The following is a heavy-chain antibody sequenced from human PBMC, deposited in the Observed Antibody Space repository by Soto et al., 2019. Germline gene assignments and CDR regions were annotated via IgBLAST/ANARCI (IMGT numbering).Heavy chain of an antibody. D-gene: IGHD2-21*02. CDR2: IYYGVSS. J-gene: IGHJ4*02. CDR1: GVSISSSSYY. CDR3: ARKRTSVVTQAYFDV. Sequence: SETLSLTCTVSGVSISSSSYYCGWFLHPPGKGLEWIGTIYYGVSSYSNPSLKSRVTISLDTSKDQFYLKMKSVTDADTALYFCARKRTSVVTQAYFDVWGPGSLVTVSS. V-gene: IGHV4-39*01.